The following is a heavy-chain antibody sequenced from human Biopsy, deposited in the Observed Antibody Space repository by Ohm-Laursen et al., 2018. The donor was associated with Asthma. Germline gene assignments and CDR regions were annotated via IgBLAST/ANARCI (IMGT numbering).Heavy chain of an antibody. CDR2: IYSGGTS. V-gene: IGHV3-53*01. CDR1: GFAVSRYY. J-gene: IGHJ4*02. Sequence: GSLRLSCSASGFAVSRYYMLWVRQAPGKGLEWVSVIYSGGTSHTADFVRGRFTISRDYSKNTLYLQMHSLRAEDTAVYYCARGDSSNWSHYYFDYWGQGTLATVSS. CDR3: ARGDSSNWSHYYFDY. D-gene: IGHD3-22*01.